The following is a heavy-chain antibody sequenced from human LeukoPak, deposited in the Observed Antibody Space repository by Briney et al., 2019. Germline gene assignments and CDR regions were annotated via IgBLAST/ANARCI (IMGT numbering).Heavy chain of an antibody. V-gene: IGHV1-3*01. Sequence: ASVKVSCKASGYTFTSYAMHWVRQAPGQRLEWMGWINAGSGNTKYSQKFQGRVTITRDTSASIAYMELSSLTSEDTAVYYCARTPGGFYFDYWGQGTLVTVSS. CDR2: INAGSGNT. CDR1: GYTFTSYA. J-gene: IGHJ4*02. D-gene: IGHD4-23*01. CDR3: ARTPGGFYFDY.